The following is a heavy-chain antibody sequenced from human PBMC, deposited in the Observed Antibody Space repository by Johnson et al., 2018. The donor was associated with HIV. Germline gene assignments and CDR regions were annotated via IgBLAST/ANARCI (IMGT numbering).Heavy chain of an antibody. Sequence: QVQLVESGGGVVQPGRSLRLSCAASGFTFSSYAMHWVRQAPGKGLEWVAVISYDGSNKYYADSVKGRFTISRDNSKNTLYLQMNSLRAEDTAVYYCARRGRRADDAFAIWGQGTMVTVSS. V-gene: IGHV3-30*04. CDR1: GFTFSSYA. CDR2: ISYDGSNK. D-gene: IGHD3-16*01. J-gene: IGHJ3*02. CDR3: ARRGRRADDAFAI.